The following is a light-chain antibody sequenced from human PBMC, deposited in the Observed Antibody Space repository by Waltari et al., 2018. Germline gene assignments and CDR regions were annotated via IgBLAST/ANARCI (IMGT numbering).Light chain of an antibody. J-gene: IGKJ1*01. CDR1: QSISRW. CDR3: QHYYSDSRA. CDR2: KAS. V-gene: IGKV1-5*03. Sequence: DIQMTQSPSTLSASVGDRVTITCRASQSISRWLAWCQQKPGKAPKLLIYKASSLASDVPSRFSGSGFGTEFTLTISSLQPDDVATYYCQHYYSDSRAFGQGTKVEVK.